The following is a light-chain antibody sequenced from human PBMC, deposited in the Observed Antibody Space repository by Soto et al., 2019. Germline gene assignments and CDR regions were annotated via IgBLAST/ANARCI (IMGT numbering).Light chain of an antibody. CDR2: GAS. V-gene: IGKV3-15*01. CDR1: QSVSSN. Sequence: EILMTQSPATLSMSPGERANLSYTASQSVSSNLAWYQQKPGQAPRLLIYGASTRATGIPARFSGSGSGTEFTLTISSLQSEDFAVYYRQQYNNWPPWTFGQGTKVDI. CDR3: QQYNNWPPWT. J-gene: IGKJ1*01.